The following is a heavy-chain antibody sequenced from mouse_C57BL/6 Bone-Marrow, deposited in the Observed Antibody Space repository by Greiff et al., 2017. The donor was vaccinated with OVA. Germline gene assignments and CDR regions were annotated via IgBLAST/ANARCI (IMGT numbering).Heavy chain of an antibody. V-gene: IGHV5-12*01. CDR3: ARRNWGYAMDY. Sequence: EVHLVESGGGLVQPGGSLKLSCAASGFTFSDYYMYWVRQTPEKRLEWVAYISNGGGSTYYPDTVKGRFTISRDNAKNTLYLQMSRLKSEDTAMYYCARRNWGYAMDYWGQGTSVTVSS. CDR1: GFTFSDYY. CDR2: ISNGGGST. D-gene: IGHD4-1*01. J-gene: IGHJ4*01.